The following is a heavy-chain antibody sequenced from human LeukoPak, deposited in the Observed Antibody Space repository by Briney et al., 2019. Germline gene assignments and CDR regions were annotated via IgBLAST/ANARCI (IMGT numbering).Heavy chain of an antibody. Sequence: SETLSLTCTVSGGSISSYYWSWIRQPPGKGLEWIGYIYYSGSTNYNPSLKSRVTISVDTSKNQFSLKLSSVTAADTAVYYCARVYSGSYSYWGQGTLVTVSS. V-gene: IGHV4-59*12. J-gene: IGHJ4*02. CDR3: ARVYSGSYSY. D-gene: IGHD1-26*01. CDR2: IYYSGST. CDR1: GGSISSYY.